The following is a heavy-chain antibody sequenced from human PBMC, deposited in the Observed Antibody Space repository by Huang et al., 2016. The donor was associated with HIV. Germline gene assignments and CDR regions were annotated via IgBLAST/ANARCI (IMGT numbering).Heavy chain of an antibody. CDR1: GFTFSGFG. V-gene: IGHV3-30*18. CDR3: AKESRWFSSLDH. J-gene: IGHJ4*02. CDR2: ISYDGRSQ. D-gene: IGHD2-15*01. Sequence: QLQLVESGGGVVQPGTSLRVSCSASGFTFSGFGMHWVRQAPGKVLEWVAVISYDGRSQFYAGSVKGRFTISRDNSDNTLHLQMNSLRPDDTGVYYCAKESRWFSSLDHWGQGILVTVSS.